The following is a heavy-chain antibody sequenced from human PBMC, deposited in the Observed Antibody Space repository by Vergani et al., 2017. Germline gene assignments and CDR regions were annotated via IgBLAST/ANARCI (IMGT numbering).Heavy chain of an antibody. D-gene: IGHD3-9*01. CDR3: TRGRPMDYYDILTGYYDDFDY. Sequence: EVQLVESGGGLVQPGRSLRLSCTASGFTFGDYAMSWFRQAPGKGLEWVGFIISKAYGGTTEYAASVKGRFTISRDDSKSIAYLQMNSLKTEDTAVYXCTRGRPMDYYDILTGYYDDFDYWGQGTLVTVSS. J-gene: IGHJ4*02. V-gene: IGHV3-49*03. CDR2: IISKAYGGTT. CDR1: GFTFGDYA.